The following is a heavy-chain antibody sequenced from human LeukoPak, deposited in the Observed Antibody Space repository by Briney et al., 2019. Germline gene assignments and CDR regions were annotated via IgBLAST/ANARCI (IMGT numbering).Heavy chain of an antibody. V-gene: IGHV3-23*01. CDR3: AKGPYRGYSYGAEDY. CDR1: GFTFSSYA. CDR2: IIVSGGST. J-gene: IGHJ4*02. Sequence: PGRSLRLSCAASGFTFSSYAMSWVRQAPGKGLEWVSSIIVSGGSTYYADSVKGRFTISRDNSKNTLYLQMNSLRAEDTAVYYCAKGPYRGYSYGAEDYWGQGTLVTVSS. D-gene: IGHD5-18*01.